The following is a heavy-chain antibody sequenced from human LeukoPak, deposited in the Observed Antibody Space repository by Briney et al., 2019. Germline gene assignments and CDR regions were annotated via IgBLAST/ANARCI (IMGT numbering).Heavy chain of an antibody. V-gene: IGHV4-59*01. CDR1: GGSISSYY. J-gene: IGHJ4*02. Sequence: PSETLSLTCTVSGGSISSYYWSWIRQPTGKGLEWIGYIYYSGSTNYNPSLKSRVTISVDTSKNQFSLKLSSVTAADTAVYYCARGPLDPFNFDYWGQGTLVTVSS. CDR2: IYYSGST. CDR3: ARGPLDPFNFDY.